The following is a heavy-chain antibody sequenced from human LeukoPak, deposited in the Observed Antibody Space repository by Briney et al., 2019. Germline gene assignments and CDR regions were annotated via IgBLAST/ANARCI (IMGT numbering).Heavy chain of an antibody. Sequence: GESLKISCKGAGYSFTSYWIGWVRQMPGKGLEWMGVIYPGDSHTRYSPSFQGQGTISADKSISTAFLQWSSLKASDTAIYYCTTTDGESTFDIWGQGTLVTVSS. J-gene: IGHJ3*02. CDR3: TTTDGESTFDI. CDR2: IYPGDSHT. CDR1: GYSFTSYW. V-gene: IGHV5-51*01. D-gene: IGHD1-1*01.